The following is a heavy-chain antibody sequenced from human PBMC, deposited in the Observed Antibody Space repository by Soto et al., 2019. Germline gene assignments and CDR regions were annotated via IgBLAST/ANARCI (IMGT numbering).Heavy chain of an antibody. V-gene: IGHV3-11*01. D-gene: IGHD4-17*01. CDR1: GFTFSDYY. CDR3: ARDVDADFRTDFDY. Sequence: PGGSLRFSCAASGFTFSDYYIHWIRRAPGKGLEWISYISGNGEIIQYAASARGRFTTSRDNAENSVYLEMDSLRAEDTALYYCARDVDADFRTDFDYWGRGTLVTVSS. J-gene: IGHJ4*02. CDR2: ISGNGEII.